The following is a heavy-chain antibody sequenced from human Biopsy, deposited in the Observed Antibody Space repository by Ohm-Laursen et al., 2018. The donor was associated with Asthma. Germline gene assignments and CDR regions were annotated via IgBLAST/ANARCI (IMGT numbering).Heavy chain of an antibody. CDR1: GFTASRDY. CDR2: IYSGGTS. Sequence: GSLRLSCTASGFTASRDYMFWVRQAPGKGLEWVSVIYSGGTSHTADSVRGRFTISRDYSKNTLYLQMHSLRAEDTAVYYCARGDSSGWSQYYFDYWGQGTLVTVSS. J-gene: IGHJ4*02. D-gene: IGHD6-19*01. CDR3: ARGDSSGWSQYYFDY. V-gene: IGHV3-53*01.